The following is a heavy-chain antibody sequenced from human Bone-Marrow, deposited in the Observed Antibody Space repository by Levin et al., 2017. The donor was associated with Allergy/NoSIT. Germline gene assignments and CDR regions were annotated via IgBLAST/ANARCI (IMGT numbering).Heavy chain of an antibody. J-gene: IGHJ5*02. CDR3: ARDANGPYKWLLLFWFDP. CDR1: GFTFSSYA. D-gene: IGHD3-22*01. CDR2: ISYDGSNK. V-gene: IGHV3-30-3*01. Sequence: GGSLRLSCAASGFTFSSYAMHWVRQAPGKGLEWVAVISYDGSNKYYADSVKGRFTISRDNSKNTLYLQMNSLRAEDTAVYYCARDANGPYKWLLLFWFDPWGQGTLVTVSS.